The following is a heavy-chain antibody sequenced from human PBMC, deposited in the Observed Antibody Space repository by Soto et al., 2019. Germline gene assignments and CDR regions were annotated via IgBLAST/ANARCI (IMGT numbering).Heavy chain of an antibody. J-gene: IGHJ4*02. D-gene: IGHD5-18*01. Sequence: PGGSLRLCCAASGFTFSSYVMSWVRQAPGKGLEWVSANSDSGGTTYYADSVKGRFTISRDNSKNTLYLQMNSLRAEDTAVYYCAKDSFGNFFDYWGQGTLVTVSS. CDR2: NSDSGGTT. V-gene: IGHV3-23*01. CDR1: GFTFSSYV. CDR3: AKDSFGNFFDY.